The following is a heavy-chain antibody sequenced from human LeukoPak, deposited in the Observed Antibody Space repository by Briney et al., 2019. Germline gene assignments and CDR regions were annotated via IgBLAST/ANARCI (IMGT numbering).Heavy chain of an antibody. D-gene: IGHD2-21*02. V-gene: IGHV4-30-4*08. Sequence: PSETLSLTCTVSGVSISSGDYYLRWTRQPPGKVLEWIGYIYYSGSTYYNPSLKSRVTITVDTSKNQFSLKLSSVTPAYPYMYYSGSTYYNPSIKSRVTISVDTYKHQFSLKLSSVTAADTAVYYCARGDSAYYYDSSGYGYWGQGTLVTVSS. J-gene: IGHJ4*02. CDR1: GVSISSGDYY. CDR3: GSTYYNPSIKSRVTISVDTYKHQFSLKLSSVTAADTAVYYCARGDSAYYYDSSGYGY. CDR2: IYYSGST.